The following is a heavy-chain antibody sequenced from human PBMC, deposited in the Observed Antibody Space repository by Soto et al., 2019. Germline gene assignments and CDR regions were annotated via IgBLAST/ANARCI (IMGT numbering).Heavy chain of an antibody. V-gene: IGHV4-30-4*01. D-gene: IGHD1-26*01. J-gene: IGHJ5*02. CDR1: GGSISSGDYY. CDR2: ICYSGST. Sequence: PSETLSLTCTVSGGSISSGDYYWSWIRQPPGKGLEWIGYICYSGSTYYNPSLKSRVTISVDTSKNQFSLKLSSVTAADTAVYYCAREVGATYNWFDPWGQGTLVTVSS. CDR3: AREVGATYNWFDP.